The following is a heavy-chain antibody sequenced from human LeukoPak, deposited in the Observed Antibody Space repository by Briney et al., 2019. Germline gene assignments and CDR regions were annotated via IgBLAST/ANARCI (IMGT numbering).Heavy chain of an antibody. CDR2: IYYSGST. Sequence: SQTLSLTRTVSRGSISSGGYYWSWIRQHRGEGLEWVGYIYYSGSTYYNPSLKSRVTISVDTSKNQFSLNLSSVAAADTAVYYCARGPCSGGSCYSVNWFDPWGQGTLVTVSS. D-gene: IGHD2-15*01. J-gene: IGHJ5*02. V-gene: IGHV4-31*03. CDR1: RGSISSGGYY. CDR3: ARGPCSGGSCYSVNWFDP.